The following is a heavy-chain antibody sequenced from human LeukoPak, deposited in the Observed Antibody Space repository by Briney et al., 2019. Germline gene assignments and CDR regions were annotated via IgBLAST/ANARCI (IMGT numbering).Heavy chain of an antibody. CDR2: IIAGNGNT. J-gene: IGHJ6*04. CDR3: ARNIDAMVRGVEDYGMDV. Sequence: ASVTVSCNASGYTFTSYAMHWVRQAPGQRLEWMGWIIAGNGNTKYSQKFQGRVTITRDTSASTAYMELSSLRSEDTAVYYCARNIDAMVRGVEDYGMDVWGKGTTVTVSS. CDR1: GYTFTSYA. D-gene: IGHD3-10*01. V-gene: IGHV1-3*01.